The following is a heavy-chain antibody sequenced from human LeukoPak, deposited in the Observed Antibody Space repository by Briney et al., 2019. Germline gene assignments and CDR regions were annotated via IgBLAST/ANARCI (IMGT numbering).Heavy chain of an antibody. V-gene: IGHV1-8*01. CDR1: GYTFTSYD. Sequence: ASVKVSCKASGYTFTSYDINWVRQATGQGLEWMGWMNPNSGNTGYAQKFQGRVTMTRNTSISTAYMELSSLRSEDTAVCYCARRYRRDGYNLLGYWGQGTLVTVSS. D-gene: IGHD5-24*01. CDR3: ARRYRRDGYNLLGY. J-gene: IGHJ4*02. CDR2: MNPNSGNT.